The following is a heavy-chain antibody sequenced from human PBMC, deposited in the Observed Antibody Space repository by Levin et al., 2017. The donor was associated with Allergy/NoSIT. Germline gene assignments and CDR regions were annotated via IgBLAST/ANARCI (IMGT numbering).Heavy chain of an antibody. D-gene: IGHD2-15*01. V-gene: IGHV3-74*01. CDR3: ARWVGDCSGGSCYSGADY. CDR2: INSDGSST. Sequence: GGSLRLSCAASGFTFSSYWMHWVRQAPGKGLVWVSRINSDGSSTSYADSVKGRFTISRDNAKNTLYLQMNSLRAEDTAVYYCARWVGDCSGGSCYSGADYWGQGTLVTVSS. J-gene: IGHJ4*02. CDR1: GFTFSSYW.